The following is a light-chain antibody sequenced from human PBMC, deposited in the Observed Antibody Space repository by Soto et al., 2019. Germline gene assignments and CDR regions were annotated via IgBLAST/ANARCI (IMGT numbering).Light chain of an antibody. CDR2: HAS. V-gene: IGKV1-5*01. CDR3: QHYNSYRWT. CDR1: QSISNW. J-gene: IGKJ1*01. Sequence: SQVTRCPSTQTAAVGDRVTITCRASQSISNWLAWYQQKPGTAPKLLIYHASTLESGVPSRFSGSRSGTEITLTISSPASDDFPTSYRQHYNSYRWTIRQGTKVDIK.